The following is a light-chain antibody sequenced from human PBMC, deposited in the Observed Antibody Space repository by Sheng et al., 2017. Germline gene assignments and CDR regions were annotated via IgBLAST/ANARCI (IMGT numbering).Light chain of an antibody. CDR2: GAS. Sequence: EIVLTQSPGTLSLSPGERATLSCRASQSVSNIYLAWYQQKPGQAPRLLIYGASNRATGIPDRFSGSGSGTDFTLTISRLEPEDFATYYCQQANSFPLTFGGGTKVEIK. CDR3: QQANSFPLT. J-gene: IGKJ4*01. V-gene: IGKV3-20*01. CDR1: QSVSNIY.